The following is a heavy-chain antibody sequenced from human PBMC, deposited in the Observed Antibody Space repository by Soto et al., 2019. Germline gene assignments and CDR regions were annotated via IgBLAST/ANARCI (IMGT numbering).Heavy chain of an antibody. CDR2: INHSGST. D-gene: IGHD3-22*01. V-gene: IGHV4-34*01. CDR3: ARVVITTSYNWFDP. CDR1: GGSFSGYY. J-gene: IGHJ5*02. Sequence: SETLSLTCAVYGGSFSGYYWSWIRQPPGKGLEWIGEINHSGSTNYNPSLKSRVTISVDTSKNQFSLKLSSVTAADTAVYYCARVVITTSYNWFDPWGQGPLVTV.